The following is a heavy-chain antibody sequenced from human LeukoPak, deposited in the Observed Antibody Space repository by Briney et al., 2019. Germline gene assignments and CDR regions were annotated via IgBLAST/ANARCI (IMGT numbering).Heavy chain of an antibody. V-gene: IGHV3-23*01. J-gene: IGHJ4*01. CDR3: AQFVRDYVWGSYRYSDDY. Sequence: GGSLRLSCAASGFTFSNHGMNWVRQAPGKGLEWVSGISPSADIKYYADSVKGRFTISRDNSKNTLYLQMNSLRAEDTAVYYCAQFVRDYVWGSYRYSDDYWGQGTLVTVSS. CDR1: GFTFSNHG. CDR2: ISPSADIK. D-gene: IGHD3-16*02.